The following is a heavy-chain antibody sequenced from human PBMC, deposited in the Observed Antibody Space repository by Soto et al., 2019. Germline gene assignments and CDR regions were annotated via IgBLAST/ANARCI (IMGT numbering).Heavy chain of an antibody. CDR2: VYYSGGA. CDR1: GVSIHNSHSF. D-gene: IGHD2-15*01. Sequence: LTCAVSGVSIHNSHSFWGWIRQPPGKGLEFIGSVYYSGGANYNPSLKSRVTVSIDTSNNQFSLRVNSVTAADTAVYYCGRVVEGATRHTDFDSWGQGILVTVSS. J-gene: IGHJ5*01. V-gene: IGHV4-39*01. CDR3: GRVVEGATRHTDFDS.